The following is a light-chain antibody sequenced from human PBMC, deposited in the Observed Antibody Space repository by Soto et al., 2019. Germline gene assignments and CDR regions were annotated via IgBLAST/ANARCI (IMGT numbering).Light chain of an antibody. CDR1: QSVSSN. V-gene: IGKV3D-15*01. CDR3: QQYNSYRA. Sequence: EIVMTQSPATLSVSPGERATLSCRASQSVSSNLAWYQQKPGQAPRLLIYGASSRATGIPDRFSGSGSGTDFTLTISSLQPDDFATYYCQQYNSYRAFGQGTKVDIK. J-gene: IGKJ1*01. CDR2: GAS.